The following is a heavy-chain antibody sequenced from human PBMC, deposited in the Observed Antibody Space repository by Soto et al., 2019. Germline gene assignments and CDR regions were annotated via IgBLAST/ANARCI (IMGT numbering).Heavy chain of an antibody. CDR1: GDSINSGDYY. CDR2: IYYSGST. Sequence: SETLSLTCTVSGDSINSGDYYWSWIRQPPGMGLEWIGYIYYSGSTYHNPSLKGRINISLDTSKNQFSLKLSYVTAADTAVYYCATVPTYYYDRSGYANAFDIWGQGTMVTVSS. J-gene: IGHJ3*02. V-gene: IGHV4-30-4*01. CDR3: ATVPTYYYDRSGYANAFDI. D-gene: IGHD3-22*01.